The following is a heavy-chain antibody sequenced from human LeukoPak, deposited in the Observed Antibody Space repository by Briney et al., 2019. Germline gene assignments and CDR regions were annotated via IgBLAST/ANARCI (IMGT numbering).Heavy chain of an antibody. CDR1: GGTFSSCA. D-gene: IGHD3-10*01. V-gene: IGHV1-69*04. CDR2: IIPILGIA. Sequence: SVKVSFKASGGTFSSCAISWVRQAAGQGLEWMGRIIPILGIANYAQKFQGRVTITADKSTSTAYMELSSLRSEDTAVYYCVIRGSGSYLYYWGQGTLVTVSS. J-gene: IGHJ4*02. CDR3: VIRGSGSYLYY.